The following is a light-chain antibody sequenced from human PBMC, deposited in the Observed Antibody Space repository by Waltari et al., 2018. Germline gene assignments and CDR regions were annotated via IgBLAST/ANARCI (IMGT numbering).Light chain of an antibody. CDR2: GAA. CDR3: QQYYSHPVT. CDR1: QGISNF. Sequence: AIRMTQSPSSLSASPGDRVTITCRASQGISNFLAWYQQKPGKAPDLLIYGAATLQSGVPSRFTGSGSGTDFTLTISRLHSEDFATYYCQQYYSHPVTFGQGTRLEI. J-gene: IGKJ5*01. V-gene: IGKV1-8*01.